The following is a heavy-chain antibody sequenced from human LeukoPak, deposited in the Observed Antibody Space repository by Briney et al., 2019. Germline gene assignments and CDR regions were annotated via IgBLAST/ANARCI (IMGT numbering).Heavy chain of an antibody. V-gene: IGHV4-59*01. D-gene: IGHD6-13*01. CDR2: IYYSGST. CDR3: ASRSKAGTLDY. CDR1: GVSISSYY. Sequence: PSETLSLTCTVSGVSISSYYWSWIRQPPGKGLEWIGYIYYSGSTNYNPSLKSRVTISVDTSKNQFSRKLSSVTAADTAVYFCASRSKAGTLDYWGQGTLVPVSS. J-gene: IGHJ4*02.